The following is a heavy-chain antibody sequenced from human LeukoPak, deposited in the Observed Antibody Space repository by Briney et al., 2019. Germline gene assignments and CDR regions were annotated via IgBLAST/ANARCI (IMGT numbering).Heavy chain of an antibody. CDR1: GFTVSSNY. V-gene: IGHV3-53*05. CDR2: IYSGGST. J-gene: IGHJ3*02. Sequence: PGGSLRLSCAASGFTVSSNYMSWVRQAPGKGLEWVSVIYSGGSTYYADSVKGRFTISRDNSKNTLYLQMNSLRAEDTAVYYCARDPRVRGVPHGAFDIWGQGTMVTVSS. CDR3: ARDPRVRGVPHGAFDI. D-gene: IGHD3-10*01.